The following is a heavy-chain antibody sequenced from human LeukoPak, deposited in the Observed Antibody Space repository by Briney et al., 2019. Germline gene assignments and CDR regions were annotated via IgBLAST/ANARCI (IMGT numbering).Heavy chain of an antibody. V-gene: IGHV4-4*09. Sequence: SETLSLTCTVSGGSISSYYWSWIRQPPGKGLEWIGYIYTSGSTNYNPSLKSRVTISVDTSKNQFSLKLSSVTAADTAVYYCGRFVPSCWGQGTLVTVSS. CDR2: IYTSGST. CDR1: GGSISSYY. CDR3: GRFVPSC. J-gene: IGHJ4*02. D-gene: IGHD6-6*01.